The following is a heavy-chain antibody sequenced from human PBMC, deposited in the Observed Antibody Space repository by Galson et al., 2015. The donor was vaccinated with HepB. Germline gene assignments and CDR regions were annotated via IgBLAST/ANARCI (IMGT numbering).Heavy chain of an antibody. CDR1: GYTFTGYY. V-gene: IGHV1-2*02. D-gene: IGHD2-15*01. CDR2: INPNSGGT. Sequence: SVKVSCKASGYTFTGYYMHWVRQAPGRGLEWMGWINPNSGGTNYAQKFQGRVTMTRDTSISTAYMELSRLRSDDTAVYYCARDLEYCSGGSCLEKYYYYYGMDVWGQGTTATVSS. CDR3: ARDLEYCSGGSCLEKYYYYYGMDV. J-gene: IGHJ6*02.